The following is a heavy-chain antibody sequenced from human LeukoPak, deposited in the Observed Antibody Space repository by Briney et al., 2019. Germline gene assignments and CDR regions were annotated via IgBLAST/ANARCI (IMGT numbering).Heavy chain of an antibody. J-gene: IGHJ6*02. CDR3: ARGYGSGSYSPYYYYGMDV. V-gene: IGHV4-59*01. D-gene: IGHD3-10*01. Sequence: SETLSLTCTVSGGSISSYYWSWIRQPPGKGLGWIGYIYYSGSTNYNPSLKSRVTISVDTSKNQFSLKLSSVTAADTAVYYCARGYGSGSYSPYYYYGMDVWGQGTTVTVSS. CDR1: GGSISSYY. CDR2: IYYSGST.